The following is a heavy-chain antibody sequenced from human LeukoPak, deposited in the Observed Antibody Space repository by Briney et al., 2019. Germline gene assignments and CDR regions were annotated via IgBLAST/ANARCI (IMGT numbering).Heavy chain of an antibody. CDR3: ARHSSSWEFDQ. V-gene: IGHV3-7*04. CDR1: GVTFSNFL. Sequence: GGSLRLSCAASGVTFSNFLMSWVRQAPGKGLEWVAKISQDGSEEHYVDSAKGRFTISRDTAKNSLYLQMNSLRVEDTAAYHCARHSSSWEFDQWGQGNLVSVSS. CDR2: ISQDGSEE. J-gene: IGHJ4*02. D-gene: IGHD6-13*01.